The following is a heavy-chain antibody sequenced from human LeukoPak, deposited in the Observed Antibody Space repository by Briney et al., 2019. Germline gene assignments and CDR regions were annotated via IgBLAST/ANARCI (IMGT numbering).Heavy chain of an antibody. Sequence: NPSETLSLTCTVSGGSISSYYWSWIRQPPGKGLEWIGYIHYSGSTNYNPSLKSRVTISVDTSKNQFSLKLSSVTAADTAVYYCARVAYRNSVPWFDPWGQGTLVTVSS. V-gene: IGHV4-59*01. CDR2: IHYSGST. CDR3: ARVAYRNSVPWFDP. D-gene: IGHD4-23*01. CDR1: GGSISSYY. J-gene: IGHJ5*02.